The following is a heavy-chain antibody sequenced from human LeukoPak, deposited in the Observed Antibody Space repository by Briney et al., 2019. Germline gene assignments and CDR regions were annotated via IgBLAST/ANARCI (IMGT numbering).Heavy chain of an antibody. CDR1: GYTFTSYG. CDR3: ARARLSAVVSNY. V-gene: IGHV1-18*01. Sequence: ASVKVSGKASGYTFTSYGISWVRQAPGQGLEWMGWISAYNGNTNYAQKLQGRVTMTTDTSTSTAYMELRSLRSDDTAVYYCARARLSAVVSNYWGQGTLVTVSS. D-gene: IGHD2-15*01. CDR2: ISAYNGNT. J-gene: IGHJ4*02.